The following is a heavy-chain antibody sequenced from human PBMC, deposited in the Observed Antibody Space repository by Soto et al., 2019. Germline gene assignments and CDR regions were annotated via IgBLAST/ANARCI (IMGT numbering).Heavy chain of an antibody. CDR2: INSDGSTI. V-gene: IGHV3-74*01. Sequence: LTLDWRAYEYSFRKVCMPLGRQAPGKGLVWVSHINSDGSTIVYADSVKGRFTISRDNAKNTLYLQMNSLKAEDTAVYYCVRDRGYPDSFDVWGRGTMVTVSS. CDR1: EYSFRKVC. J-gene: IGHJ3*01. D-gene: IGHD3-10*01. CDR3: VRDRGYPDSFDV.